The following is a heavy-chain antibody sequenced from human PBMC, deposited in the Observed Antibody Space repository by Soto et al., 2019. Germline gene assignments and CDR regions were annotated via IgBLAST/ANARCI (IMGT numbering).Heavy chain of an antibody. V-gene: IGHV2-5*02. Sequence: QITLKESAPTRVKPTQTLTLTCTFSGFSLTSRPMGVGWIRQPPGKALEWLAFIYWDDDKRYSPSLRSRLTITKDTAGNQVVLTVTNMDPVDTATYYCAHRLSGYNWNGGYFVYWGQGALVTVSS. D-gene: IGHD1-1*01. CDR2: IYWDDDK. J-gene: IGHJ4*02. CDR1: GFSLTSRPMG. CDR3: AHRLSGYNWNGGYFVY.